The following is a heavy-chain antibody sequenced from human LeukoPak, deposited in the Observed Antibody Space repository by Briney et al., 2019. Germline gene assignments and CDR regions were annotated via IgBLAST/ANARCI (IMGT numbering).Heavy chain of an antibody. CDR3: ASTLSSGYASDAFDI. CDR2: IYYSGST. Sequence: SETLSLTCTVSGGSISSSSYYGGWIRQPPGKGLEWIGNIYYSGSTYYNPSLKSRVTISVDTSKNQFSLKLSSVTAADTAVYYCASTLSSGYASDAFDIWGQGTMVTVSS. D-gene: IGHD3-22*01. V-gene: IGHV4-39*01. CDR1: GGSISSSSYY. J-gene: IGHJ3*02.